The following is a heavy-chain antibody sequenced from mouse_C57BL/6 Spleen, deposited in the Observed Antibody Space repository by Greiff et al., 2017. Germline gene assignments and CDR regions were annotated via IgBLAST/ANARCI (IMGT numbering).Heavy chain of an antibody. D-gene: IGHD2-12*01. V-gene: IGHV5-9-1*02. J-gene: IGHJ4*01. CDR2: ISSGGDYL. CDR1: GFTFSSYA. CDR3: TRASPSYYSLMDF. Sequence: EVQLVESGEGLVKPGGSLKLSCAASGFTFSSYAMSWVRQTPEKRLEWVAYISSGGDYLYYADTVNGRFPISRDNARNTLYLQMSSLKSEDTAMYYCTRASPSYYSLMDFWGKGTSVTVSS.